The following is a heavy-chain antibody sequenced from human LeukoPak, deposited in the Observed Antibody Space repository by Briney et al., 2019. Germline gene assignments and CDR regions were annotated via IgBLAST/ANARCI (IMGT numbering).Heavy chain of an antibody. V-gene: IGHV3-23*01. Sequence: GGSLRLSCTASGFTFSNYAMTWVRQAPGKGLEWVSSISGSGGSTYYADSVEGRFTISRDNSKNTLYLQMNSLRAEDTAVYYCARVIQNWFDPWGQGTLVTVSS. CDR3: ARVIQNWFDP. CDR1: GFTFSNYA. J-gene: IGHJ5*02. CDR2: ISGSGGST.